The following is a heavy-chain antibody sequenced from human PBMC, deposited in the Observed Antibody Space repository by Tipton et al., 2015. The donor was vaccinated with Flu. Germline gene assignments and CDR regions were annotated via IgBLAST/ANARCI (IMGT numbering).Heavy chain of an antibody. J-gene: IGHJ4*03. CDR1: SGSIRSTNYF. CDR3: ARLSFYDVDLKNFYFDY. D-gene: IGHD3-10*02. Sequence: GLVKPSETLSLTCTVSSGSIRSTNYFCAWIRQPPGKRLELIGSIFPSGTTYYNPSLKSRVTISVDTSKNHFSLKLKSVTAADTAVYYCARLSFYDVDLKNFYFDYWGQGTMVSVSS. CDR2: IFPSGTT. V-gene: IGHV4-39*02.